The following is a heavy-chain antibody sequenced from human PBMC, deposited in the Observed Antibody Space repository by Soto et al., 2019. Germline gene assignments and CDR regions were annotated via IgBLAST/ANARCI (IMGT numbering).Heavy chain of an antibody. Sequence: PSETLSLTCTVSGGSVSSSSYYWGWVRQPPGKGLEWIGSVYYSGNTYYNPSLESRVTISIDKSKNQFSLKLSSLTAADTAVYYGARASSSQPLGDWGQGPQVTVSS. J-gene: IGHJ4*02. D-gene: IGHD6-13*01. CDR3: ARASSSQPLGD. CDR1: GGSVSSSSYY. V-gene: IGHV4-39*01. CDR2: VYYSGNT.